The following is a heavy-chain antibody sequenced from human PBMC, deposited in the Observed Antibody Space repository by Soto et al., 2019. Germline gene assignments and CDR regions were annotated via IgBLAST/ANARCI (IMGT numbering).Heavy chain of an antibody. Sequence: QVQLQESGPGLVKPSQTLSLTCTVSGGSISSGDYYWNWIRQPPGKGLEWIGYSYYSGPTYYNPSLKSRVTISMDTSKNQFSLKLSSVTAAATVVYYCARRYYGQNWFDPWGQGTMVTFSS. J-gene: IGHJ5*02. CDR2: SYYSGPT. CDR1: GGSISSGDYY. CDR3: ARRYYGQNWFDP. D-gene: IGHD3-22*01. V-gene: IGHV4-30-4*01.